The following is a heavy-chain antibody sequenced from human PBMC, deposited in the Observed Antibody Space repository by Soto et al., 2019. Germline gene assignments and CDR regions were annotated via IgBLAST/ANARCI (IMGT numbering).Heavy chain of an antibody. D-gene: IGHD3-16*01. CDR2: ISYDGSNK. Sequence: GGSLRLSCAASGFTFSSYGMHWVRQAPGKGLEWVAVISYDGSNKYYANSVKGRFTISRDNSKNTLYLQMNSLRAEDTAVYYCAKDLLVEHDYYGMDVWGQGTTVTVSS. V-gene: IGHV3-30*18. J-gene: IGHJ6*02. CDR1: GFTFSSYG. CDR3: AKDLLVEHDYYGMDV.